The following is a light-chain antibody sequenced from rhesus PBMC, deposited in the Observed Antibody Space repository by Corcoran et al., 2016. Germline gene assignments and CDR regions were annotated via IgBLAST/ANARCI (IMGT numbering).Light chain of an antibody. Sequence: QAAPTQSPSVSGSPGQPVTISCTGTSSDIGRSNRVSWYQQHPGKAHKVMIYDVNKRPSGVSDRFSGSKSANTASLIISGLQPEDEADYYCSSHTSGDTYIFGAGTRLTVL. V-gene: IGLV2-13*03. CDR2: DVN. CDR1: SSDIGRSNR. CDR3: SSHTSGDTYI. J-gene: IGLJ1*01.